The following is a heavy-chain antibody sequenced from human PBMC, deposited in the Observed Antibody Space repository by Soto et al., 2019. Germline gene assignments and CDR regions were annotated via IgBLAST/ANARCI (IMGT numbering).Heavy chain of an antibody. CDR3: ASNVLLWFGELEYFDY. J-gene: IGHJ4*02. Sequence: EVQLLESGGGLVQPGGSLRLSCAASGFTFSSYAMSWVRQAPGKGLEWVSAISGSGGSTYYADSVKGWFTISRDNSKNTLYLQMNSLRAEDTAVYYCASNVLLWFGELEYFDYWGQGTLVTVSS. CDR2: ISGSGGST. CDR1: GFTFSSYA. V-gene: IGHV3-23*01. D-gene: IGHD3-10*01.